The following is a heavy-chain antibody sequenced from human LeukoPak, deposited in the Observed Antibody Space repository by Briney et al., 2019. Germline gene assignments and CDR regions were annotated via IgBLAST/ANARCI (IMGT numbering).Heavy chain of an antibody. Sequence: GGSLRLSCAASGFTFSSYWMSWVRQAPGKGLEWVANIKQDGSEKYYVDSVKGRFTISRDNAKNSLYLQMNSLRVEDTALYYCAVTAIVPFDYWGQGTLVTVSS. V-gene: IGHV3-7*03. J-gene: IGHJ4*02. CDR3: AVTAIVPFDY. CDR2: IKQDGSEK. CDR1: GFTFSSYW. D-gene: IGHD2-21*02.